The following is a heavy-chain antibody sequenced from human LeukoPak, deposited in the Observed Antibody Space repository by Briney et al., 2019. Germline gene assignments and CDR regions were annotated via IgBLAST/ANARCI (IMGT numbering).Heavy chain of an antibody. J-gene: IGHJ4*02. V-gene: IGHV1-2*02. CDR2: INPNSGGT. CDR1: GYTLTELS. CDR3: VGAARPGPFDY. Sequence: ASVKVSCKVSGYTLTELSMHWVRQAPGKGLEWMGWINPNSGGTNYAQKFQGRVTMTRDTSISTAYMELSRLRSDDTAVYYCVGAARPGPFDYWGQGTLVTVSS. D-gene: IGHD6-6*01.